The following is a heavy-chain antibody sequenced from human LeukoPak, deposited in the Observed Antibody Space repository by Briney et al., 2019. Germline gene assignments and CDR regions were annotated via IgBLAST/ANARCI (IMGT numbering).Heavy chain of an antibody. CDR3: AKDRAAAGTGYFDY. D-gene: IGHD6-13*01. J-gene: IGHJ4*02. V-gene: IGHV3-30*18. CDR2: ISYDGSNK. Sequence: PGGSLRLSCAASGFIFSSYGMHWVRQAPGKGLEWVAVISYDGSNKYYADSVKGRFTISRDNSKNTLYLQMNSLRAEDTAVYYCAKDRAAAGTGYFDYWGQGTLVTVSS. CDR1: GFIFSSYG.